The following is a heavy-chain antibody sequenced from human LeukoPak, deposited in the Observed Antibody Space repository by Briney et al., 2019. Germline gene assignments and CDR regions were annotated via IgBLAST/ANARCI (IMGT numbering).Heavy chain of an antibody. J-gene: IGHJ5*02. CDR3: PRDAPKFFGVGIPFEP. V-gene: IGHV1-69*05. CDR2: IIPTFGTA. CDR1: GGTFSSYA. Sequence: SVKVSCKASGGTFSSYAISWVRQAPGQGLGWMGRIIPTFGTATYAQTFQGRVTITKDESTSTAYLHLSSLRSAARAVVCCPRDAPKFFGVGIPFEPWGQGTLVSVSS. D-gene: IGHD3-3*01.